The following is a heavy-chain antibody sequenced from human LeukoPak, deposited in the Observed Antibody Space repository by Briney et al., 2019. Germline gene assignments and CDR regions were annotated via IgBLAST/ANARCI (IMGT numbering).Heavy chain of an antibody. Sequence: ASVKVSCKASGYTFTGYYMHWVRQAPGQGLEWMGWINPNSGGTNYAQKFQGRVTMTRDTSISTAYMELSRLRSDDTAVYYCARDRILGGYYSGLIWGQGTMVTASS. CDR1: GYTFTGYY. CDR3: ARDRILGGYYSGLI. D-gene: IGHD3-9*01. V-gene: IGHV1-2*02. J-gene: IGHJ3*02. CDR2: INPNSGGT.